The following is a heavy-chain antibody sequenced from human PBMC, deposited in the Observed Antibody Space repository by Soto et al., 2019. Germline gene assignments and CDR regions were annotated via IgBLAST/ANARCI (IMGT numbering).Heavy chain of an antibody. J-gene: IGHJ4*02. CDR2: IYYSGST. CDR1: GGSISSYY. V-gene: IGHV4-59*08. CDR3: ARHSPSVVPAASFDY. D-gene: IGHD2-2*01. Sequence: ETLSLTCTVSGGSISSYYWSWIRQPPGKGLEWIGYIYYSGSTNYNPSLKSRVTISVDTSKNQFSLKLTSVTAADTAVYYCARHSPSVVPAASFDYWGQGALVTVSS.